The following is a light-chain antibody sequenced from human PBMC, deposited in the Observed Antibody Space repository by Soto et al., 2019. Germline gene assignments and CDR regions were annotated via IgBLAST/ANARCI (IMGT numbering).Light chain of an antibody. V-gene: IGKV3-20*01. CDR3: QQYGSAPFT. J-gene: IGKJ3*01. CDR1: QSVSSNF. Sequence: EIVLTQSPGTMSVSPGERVTLSCRASQSVSSNFLAWHQQKPGQAPRLLIYGASSRAGGIPDRFRGSGSGTDFTLTIYRLEPEDFAVYYCQQYGSAPFTFGPGTKVDV. CDR2: GAS.